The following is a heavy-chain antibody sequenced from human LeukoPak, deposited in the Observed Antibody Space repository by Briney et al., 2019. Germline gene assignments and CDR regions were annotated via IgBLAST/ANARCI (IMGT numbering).Heavy chain of an antibody. J-gene: IGHJ4*02. CDR1: GFTFSSYA. Sequence: GGSLRLSCAASGFTFSSYAMHWVRQAPGKGLEWVAVISYDGSNKYYADSVKGRFTISRDNSKNTLYLQMNSLRAEDTAVYYCARDRTAAAGKASFFDYWGQGTLVTVSS. V-gene: IGHV3-30-3*01. CDR3: ARDRTAAAGKASFFDY. D-gene: IGHD6-13*01. CDR2: ISYDGSNK.